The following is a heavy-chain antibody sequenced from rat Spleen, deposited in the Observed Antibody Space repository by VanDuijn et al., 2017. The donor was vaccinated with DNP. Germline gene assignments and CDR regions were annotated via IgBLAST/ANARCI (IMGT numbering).Heavy chain of an antibody. J-gene: IGHJ2*01. CDR2: ISYDSDTT. CDR1: GFTFSNYG. Sequence: EVQLVESGGGLVQPGRSMKLSCAASGFTFSNYGMAWVRQAPKKGLEWVAYISYDSDTTYYRDSVKGRFTISRDNAKSTLYLQMDSLRSEDTATYYCAGGGPDYWGQGVMVTVSS. V-gene: IGHV5-25*01. D-gene: IGHD1-11*01. CDR3: AGGGPDY.